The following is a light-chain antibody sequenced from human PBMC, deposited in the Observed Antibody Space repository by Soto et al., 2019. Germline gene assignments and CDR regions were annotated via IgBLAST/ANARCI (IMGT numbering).Light chain of an antibody. CDR2: AAS. Sequence: DIQLTQSPSFLSASIGDRVTITGRASTGISSYLAWYQQKPGKAPKLLIYAASTVQSGVPSRFSGSASGTEFTLTISSLQPEDFATYYCQHLNGYPLTFGGGTNVE. CDR3: QHLNGYPLT. CDR1: TGISSY. J-gene: IGKJ4*01. V-gene: IGKV1-9*01.